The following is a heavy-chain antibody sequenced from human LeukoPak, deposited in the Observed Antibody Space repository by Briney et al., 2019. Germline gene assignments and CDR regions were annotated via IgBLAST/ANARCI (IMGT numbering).Heavy chain of an antibody. D-gene: IGHD1-26*01. J-gene: IGHJ4*02. CDR3: ARGFYSGSYLPFLFGY. CDR1: GYTFTGYY. V-gene: IGHV1-2*02. CDR2: INPNSGGT. Sequence: ASVKVSCKASGYTFTGYYMHWVRQAPGQGLEWMGWINPNSGGTNYAQKFQGRVTMTRDTSISTAYMELSRLRSDDTAVYYCARGFYSGSYLPFLFGYWGQGTLVTVSS.